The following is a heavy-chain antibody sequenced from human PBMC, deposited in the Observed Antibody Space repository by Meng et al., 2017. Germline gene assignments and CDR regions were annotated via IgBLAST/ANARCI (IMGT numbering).Heavy chain of an antibody. CDR3: ARTRGDYYFDY. V-gene: IGHV4-61*01. D-gene: IGHD3-16*01. J-gene: IGHJ4*02. CDR2: IDYGGST. Sequence: QGQLRESGPGLVRPSETLSLPCTVSGDSVTVGSHYWSWIRQPPGKGLEWIGYIDYGGSTSYNPSLRSRVTISVDTSNNQFSLKLSSVTAADTAVFYCARTRGDYYFDYWGQGTLVPSPQ. CDR1: GDSVTVGSHY.